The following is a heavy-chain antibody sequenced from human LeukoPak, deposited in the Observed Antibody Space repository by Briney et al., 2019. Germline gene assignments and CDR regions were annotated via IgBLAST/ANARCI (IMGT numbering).Heavy chain of an antibody. CDR3: ARGTPGASEVYGGNPPWSRSYMDV. CDR2: IYHSGST. D-gene: IGHD4-23*01. CDR1: GYSISSGYY. V-gene: IGHV4-38-2*02. J-gene: IGHJ6*03. Sequence: PSETLSLTCTVSGYSISSGYYWGWIRQPPGKGLEWIGSIYHSGSTYYNPSLKSRVTISVDTSKNQFSLKLSSVTAADTAAYYCARGTPGASEVYGGNPPWSRSYMDVWGKGTTVTVSS.